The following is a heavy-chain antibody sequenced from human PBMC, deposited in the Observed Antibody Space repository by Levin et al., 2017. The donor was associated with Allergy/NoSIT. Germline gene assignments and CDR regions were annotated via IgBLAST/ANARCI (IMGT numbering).Heavy chain of an antibody. CDR1: GGSISSGDYY. CDR3: AREVREMYSSSWDDWFDP. J-gene: IGHJ5*02. CDR2: IYYSGST. V-gene: IGHV4-30-4*01. Sequence: SETLSLTCTVSGGSISSGDYYWSWIRQPPGKGLEWIGYIYYSGSTYYNPSLKSRVTISVDTSKNQFSLKVSSVTAADTAVYYCAREVREMYSSSWDDWFDPWGQGTLVTVSS. D-gene: IGHD6-13*01.